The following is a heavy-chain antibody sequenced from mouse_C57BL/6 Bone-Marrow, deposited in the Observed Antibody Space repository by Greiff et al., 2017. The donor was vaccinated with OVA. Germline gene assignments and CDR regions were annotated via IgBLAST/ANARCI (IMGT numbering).Heavy chain of an antibody. CDR2: IYPGDGDT. V-gene: IGHV1-82*01. CDR3: ARHEDGYYASYFDY. J-gene: IGHJ2*01. Sequence: VQLQQSGPELVKPGASVKISCKASGSAFSSSWMNWVKPRPGKGLEWIGRIYPGDGDTNYNGKFKGKATLTADKSSSTAYMQLSSLTSEDSAVYFCARHEDGYYASYFDYWGQGTTLTVSS. D-gene: IGHD2-3*01. CDR1: GSAFSSSW.